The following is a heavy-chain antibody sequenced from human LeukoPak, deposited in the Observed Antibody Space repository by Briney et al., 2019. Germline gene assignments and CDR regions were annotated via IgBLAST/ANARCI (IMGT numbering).Heavy chain of an antibody. J-gene: IGHJ4*02. CDR2: ISSSSSYT. Sequence: KPGGSLILSCAASGFTFSDYYMSWIRQAPGKGLEWISYISSSSSYTNYVDSVKGRFTISRDNAKNSLYLQMNSLRAEDTAVYYCVRAVSVSSYYFDCWGQGTLVTVSS. CDR1: GFTFSDYY. D-gene: IGHD5/OR15-5a*01. CDR3: VRAVSVSSYYFDC. V-gene: IGHV3-11*05.